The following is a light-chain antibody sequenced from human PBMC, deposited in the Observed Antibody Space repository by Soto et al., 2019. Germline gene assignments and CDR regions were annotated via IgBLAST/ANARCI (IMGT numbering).Light chain of an antibody. Sequence: ELVLSQSPATLSVSPGERATLSCRASQSIRKNLAWYQQKPGQAPTLLIYEASTRATGVPARFSGSGSGTEFTLTFSSLQSEDFAIYYCQQSHNYMYTFGQGTKLEIK. V-gene: IGKV3-15*01. CDR2: EAS. J-gene: IGKJ2*01. CDR3: QQSHNYMYT. CDR1: QSIRKN.